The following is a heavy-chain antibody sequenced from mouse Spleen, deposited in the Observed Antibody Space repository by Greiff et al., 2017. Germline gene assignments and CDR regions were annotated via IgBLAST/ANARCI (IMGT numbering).Heavy chain of an antibody. CDR2: INPNNGGT. CDR1: GYTFTDYN. CDR3: ARGYYGYGLYFDY. V-gene: IGHV1-22*01. D-gene: IGHD1-2*01. Sequence: VQLQQSGPELVKPGASVKMSCKASGYTFTDYNMHWVKQSHGKSLEWIGYINPNNGGTSYNQKFKGKATLTVNKSSSTAYMELRSLTSEDSAVYYCARGYYGYGLYFDYWGQGTLVTVSA. J-gene: IGHJ3*01.